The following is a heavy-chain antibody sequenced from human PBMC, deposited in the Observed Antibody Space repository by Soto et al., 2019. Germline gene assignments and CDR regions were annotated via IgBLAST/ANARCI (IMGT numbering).Heavy chain of an antibody. V-gene: IGHV3-48*03. Sequence: QPGGSLRLSCAASGFTFSSYEMNWVRQAPGKGLEWVSYISSSGSTIYYADSVKGRFTISRDNAKNSLYLQMNSLRAEDTAVYYCASRYYDSSGYYTYYFDYWGQGTLVTVSS. CDR2: ISSSGSTI. J-gene: IGHJ4*02. CDR1: GFTFSSYE. CDR3: ASRYYDSSGYYTYYFDY. D-gene: IGHD3-22*01.